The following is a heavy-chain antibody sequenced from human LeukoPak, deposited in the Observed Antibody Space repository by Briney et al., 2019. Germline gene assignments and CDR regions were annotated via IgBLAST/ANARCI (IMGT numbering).Heavy chain of an antibody. CDR3: ARDDWGFDY. D-gene: IGHD3-9*01. J-gene: IGHJ4*02. Sequence: GGSLRLSCAASGFTFSSPWMSWVRQSPAKGLEWVANIKQDGNEIYYVDAVKGRFTISRDNAKNSLYLQMNSLRAEDTAVYYCARDDWGFDYWGQGTLVTVSS. CDR1: GFTFSSPW. CDR2: IKQDGNEI. V-gene: IGHV3-7*05.